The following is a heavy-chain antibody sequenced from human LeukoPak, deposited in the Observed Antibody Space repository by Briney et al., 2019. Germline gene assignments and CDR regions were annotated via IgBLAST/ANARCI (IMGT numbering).Heavy chain of an antibody. Sequence: PSETLSLTCTVSGGSISSYYWSWIRQPPGKGLEWIGYIYYSGSTNYNPSLKSRVTISVDTSKSQFSLKLSSVTAADTAVYYCARGGSSGYYNWFDPWGQGTLVTVSS. CDR1: GGSISSYY. CDR2: IYYSGST. D-gene: IGHD3-22*01. CDR3: ARGGSSGYYNWFDP. J-gene: IGHJ5*02. V-gene: IGHV4-59*01.